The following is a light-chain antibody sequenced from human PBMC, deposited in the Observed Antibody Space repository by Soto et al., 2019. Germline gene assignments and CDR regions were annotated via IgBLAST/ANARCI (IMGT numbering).Light chain of an antibody. CDR3: ISYTGSSTSYV. CDR2: EVI. J-gene: IGLJ1*01. V-gene: IGLV2-14*03. CDR1: SGEVGGYHH. Sequence: QSVLTQPASVSGSPGQSITISCAGTSGEVGGYHHFAWYQQHPGKAPKLMIYEVIKRPSGVSNRFSGSKSGNTASLHISGLQAEDEADYYCISYTGSSTSYVFGTGTKVTVL.